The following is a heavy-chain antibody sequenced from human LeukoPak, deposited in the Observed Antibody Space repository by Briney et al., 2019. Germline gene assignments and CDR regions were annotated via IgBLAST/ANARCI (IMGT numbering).Heavy chain of an antibody. J-gene: IGHJ5*02. D-gene: IGHD3-3*01. CDR2: FDPEDGET. V-gene: IGHV1-24*01. CDR1: GYTLTELS. CDR3: ARGPPPTYYDFWSGYFWFDP. Sequence: ASVKVSCKVSGYTLTELSMHCVRQAPGKGLEWMGGFDPEDGETIYAQKFQGRVTMTEDTSTDTAYMELSSLRSEDTAVYYCARGPPPTYYDFWSGYFWFDPWGQGTLVTVSS.